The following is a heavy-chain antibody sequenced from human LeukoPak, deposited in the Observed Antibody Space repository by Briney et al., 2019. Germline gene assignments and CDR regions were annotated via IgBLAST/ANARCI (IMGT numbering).Heavy chain of an antibody. V-gene: IGHV3-7*02. CDR1: GFTFSNYG. J-gene: IGHJ6*02. CDR3: AGGYGVDV. Sequence: GRSLRLSCAASGFTFSNYGMHWVRQAPGKGLEWVANVNQGGSETNYAVSLRGRFTISRDNARNLLYLQMSSLRADDTAVYYCAGGYGVDVWGQGTTVSVSS. CDR2: VNQGGSET.